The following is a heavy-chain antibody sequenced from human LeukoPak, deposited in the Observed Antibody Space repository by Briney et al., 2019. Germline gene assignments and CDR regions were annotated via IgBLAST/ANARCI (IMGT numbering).Heavy chain of an antibody. CDR2: IKQDGSER. CDR3: ASRAGKPGNTPWCFDY. D-gene: IGHD1-7*01. J-gene: IGHJ4*02. V-gene: IGHV3-7*01. Sequence: GGSLRLSCAASGFTFCNYSMTWVRQAPGKGPEWVANIKQDGSERNYVDSVKGRFTIARDNTKNSLYLQMTSLRGEDTAVYYCASRAGKPGNTPWCFDYWGQGALDTVSS. CDR1: GFTFCNYS.